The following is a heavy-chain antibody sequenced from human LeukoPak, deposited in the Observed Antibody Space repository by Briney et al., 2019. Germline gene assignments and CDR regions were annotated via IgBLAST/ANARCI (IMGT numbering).Heavy chain of an antibody. CDR1: GFTFSSYE. J-gene: IGHJ4*02. D-gene: IGHD4-17*01. CDR2: ISSSSGST. CDR3: ARLGGVDY. Sequence: PGGSLRLSCAASGFTFSSYEMNWVRQATGKGLEWISYISSSSGSTYDADSVKGRFTISRDNAKNSLYLQMNSLRAEDTAVYYCARLGGVDYWGQGTLVTVSS. V-gene: IGHV3-48*01.